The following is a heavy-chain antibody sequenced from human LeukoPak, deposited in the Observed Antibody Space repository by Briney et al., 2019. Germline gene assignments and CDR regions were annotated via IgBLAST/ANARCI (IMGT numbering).Heavy chain of an antibody. D-gene: IGHD7-27*01. CDR3: ASSSGDPYYYGMDV. J-gene: IGHJ6*02. Sequence: ASVNVSCQASGYTFTGYYMHWVRQAPGQGLEWMGWINPNSGGTNYAQKFQGRVTMTRDTSISTAYMELSRLRSDDTAVYYCASSSGDPYYYGMDVWGQGTTVTVSS. V-gene: IGHV1-2*02. CDR2: INPNSGGT. CDR1: GYTFTGYY.